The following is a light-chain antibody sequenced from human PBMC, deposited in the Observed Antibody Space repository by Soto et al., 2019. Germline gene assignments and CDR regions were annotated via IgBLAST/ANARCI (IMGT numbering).Light chain of an antibody. Sequence: QAVVTQEPSLTVSPGGTVTLTFGSSTGAFTNGHYPYWFQQKPGQAXRTLIXXXTNRHSWTPARFSGSLLGGKAALTLSGAQPEDEAEYYCLLSYNGPYVFGTGTKVTVL. V-gene: IGLV7-46*01. J-gene: IGLJ1*01. CDR2: XXT. CDR1: TGAFTNGHY. CDR3: LLSYNGPYV.